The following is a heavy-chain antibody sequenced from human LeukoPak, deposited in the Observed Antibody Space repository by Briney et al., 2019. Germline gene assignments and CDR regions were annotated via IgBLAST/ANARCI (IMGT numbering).Heavy chain of an antibody. J-gene: IGHJ4*02. Sequence: GGSLRLSCAASGFTFSSYWMHWVRQAPGKGLVWVSRINSDGSSTSYADSVKGRFTISRDNSKNTLYLQMNSLRAEDTAVYYCAKELRAAHFDYWGQGTLVTVSS. CDR2: INSDGSST. V-gene: IGHV3-74*01. CDR1: GFTFSSYW. D-gene: IGHD5-12*01. CDR3: AKELRAAHFDY.